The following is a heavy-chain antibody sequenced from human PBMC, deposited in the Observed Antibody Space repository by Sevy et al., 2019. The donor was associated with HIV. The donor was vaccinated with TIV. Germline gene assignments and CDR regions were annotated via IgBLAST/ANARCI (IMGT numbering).Heavy chain of an antibody. Sequence: GSLRLSCTVSGGSISSYYWSWIRQPAGKGLEWIGRIYTSGSTNYNPSLKIRVTMSVDTSKNQFSLKLSSVTAADTAVYYCARDGYGSGFGGLWYWGQGTLVTVSS. D-gene: IGHD3-10*01. J-gene: IGHJ4*02. CDR1: GGSISSYY. CDR2: IYTSGST. CDR3: ARDGYGSGFGGLWY. V-gene: IGHV4-4*07.